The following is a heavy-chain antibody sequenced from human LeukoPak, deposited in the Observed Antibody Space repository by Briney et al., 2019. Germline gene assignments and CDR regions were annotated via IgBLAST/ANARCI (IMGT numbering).Heavy chain of an antibody. D-gene: IGHD1-26*01. CDR1: GFTFSDYW. CDR2: TNTDGTIT. CDR3: VRGRGSYWYDLGPAFNM. J-gene: IGHJ3*02. V-gene: IGHV3-74*01. Sequence: GGSLRLSCAAPGFTFSDYWMHWVRQAPGKGLVWVSQTNTDGTITDYADSAKGRFTISRDNAKKTLNLQMESLRVDDTAVYYCVRGRGSYWYDLGPAFNMWGQGTMVTVSS.